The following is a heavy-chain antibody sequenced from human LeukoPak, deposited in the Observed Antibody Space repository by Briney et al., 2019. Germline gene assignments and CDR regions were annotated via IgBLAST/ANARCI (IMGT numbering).Heavy chain of an antibody. CDR2: ISGTGGST. V-gene: IGHV3-23*01. J-gene: IGHJ4*02. Sequence: GGSLRLSCAASGFTFSSYGMSWVRQAPGKGLKWVAGISGTGGSTHYADSVKGRFTISRDNSKNTVYLQMRNLRVEHTAVYYCAKVVAGNIDYYFDYWGQGILVAVSS. D-gene: IGHD2/OR15-2a*01. CDR1: GFTFSSYG. CDR3: AKVVAGNIDYYFDY.